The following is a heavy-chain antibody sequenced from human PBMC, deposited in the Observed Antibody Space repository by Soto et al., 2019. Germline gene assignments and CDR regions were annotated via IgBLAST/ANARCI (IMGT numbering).Heavy chain of an antibody. CDR3: AKDVDSLGELWGYFQS. J-gene: IGHJ1*01. CDR1: GFMFEDFA. CDR2: INWNGVNK. V-gene: IGHV3-9*01. D-gene: IGHD3-16*01. Sequence: GGSLRLSCTVSGFMFEDFAMHWVRQAPGQGLEWVSGINWNGVNKGYAESVLGRFTISRDNAKKSLYLDMNYLRPEDTALYFCAKDVDSLGELWGYFQSWGQATMVTVYS.